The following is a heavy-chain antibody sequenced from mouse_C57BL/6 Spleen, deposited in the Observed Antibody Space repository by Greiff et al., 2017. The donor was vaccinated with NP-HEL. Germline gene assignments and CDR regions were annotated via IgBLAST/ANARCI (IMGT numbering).Heavy chain of an antibody. Sequence: HLVESGGGLVQPKGSLKLSCAASGFSFNTYAMNWVRQAPGKGLEWVARIRSKSNNYATYYADSVKDRFTISRDDSESMLYLQMNNLKTEDTAMYYCVRQGLAYWGQGTLVTVSA. CDR1: GFSFNTYA. CDR3: VRQGLAY. J-gene: IGHJ3*01. CDR2: IRSKSNNYAT. V-gene: IGHV10-1*01.